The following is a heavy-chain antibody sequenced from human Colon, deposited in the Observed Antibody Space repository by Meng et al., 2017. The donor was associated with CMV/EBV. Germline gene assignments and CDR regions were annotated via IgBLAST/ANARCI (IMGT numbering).Heavy chain of an antibody. CDR1: GFSFSSFA. D-gene: IGHD2-15*01. J-gene: IGHJ3*02. CDR3: AILAVAAAGNAFDI. CDR2: IRDTGART. Sequence: GESLKISCAGSGFSFSSFAISWVRQAPGKGLEWVSLIRDTGARTYYADSVKGRFTISRDNSKNALLLEMNSLRAEDTAVYYCAILAVAAAGNAFDIWGQGTMVTVSS. V-gene: IGHV3-23*01.